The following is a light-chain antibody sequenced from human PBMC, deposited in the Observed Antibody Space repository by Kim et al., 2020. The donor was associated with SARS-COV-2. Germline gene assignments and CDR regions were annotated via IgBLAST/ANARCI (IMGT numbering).Light chain of an antibody. J-gene: IGKJ2*03. V-gene: IGKV1-39*01. CDR2: GAS. CDR1: QSVSIN. CDR3: PQTFSTQYS. Sequence: SASVVDRVTITCRATQSVSINLNWYQQRPGKAPRLLIYGASTLQSGVPSRFSGSGSGTGFTLTISSLQPEDFAIYYCPQTFSTQYSFGQGTKLEI.